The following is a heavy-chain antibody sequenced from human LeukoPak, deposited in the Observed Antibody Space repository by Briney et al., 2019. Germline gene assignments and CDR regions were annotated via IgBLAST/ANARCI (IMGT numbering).Heavy chain of an antibody. CDR1: GFIVSSNY. CDR3: ARVWYSGSYPVDY. D-gene: IGHD1-26*01. J-gene: IGHJ4*02. CDR2: IYSGGST. V-gene: IGHV3-53*01. Sequence: GGSLRLSCAASGFIVSSNYMSWVRQAPGKGLEWVSIIYSGGSTYYADSVKGRFTISRDNSKNTLYLQMNSLRAEDTAVYYCARVWYSGSYPVDYWGQGTLVTVSS.